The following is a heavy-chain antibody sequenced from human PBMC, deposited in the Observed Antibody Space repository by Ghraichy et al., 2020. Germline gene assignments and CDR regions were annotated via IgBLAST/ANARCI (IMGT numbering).Heavy chain of an antibody. CDR3: ARVTWDLTMGVGYFDY. CDR2: IYLTGTT. J-gene: IGHJ4*01. Sequence: SETLSLTCSVSGDSVSSSPYYWGWVRQPPGLGLEWITSIYLTGTTYYNPSLKGRVTISVDTSKNQFSLKLSSVTAADTAVYYCARVTWDLTMGVGYFDYWGHGTLVTVSS. CDR1: GDSVSSSPYY. D-gene: IGHD4/OR15-4a*01. V-gene: IGHV4-39*07.